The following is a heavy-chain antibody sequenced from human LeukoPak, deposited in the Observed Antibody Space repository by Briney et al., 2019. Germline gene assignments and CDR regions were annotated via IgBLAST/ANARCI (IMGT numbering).Heavy chain of an antibody. CDR2: LFYTGNT. CDR1: GGSFSGYY. CDR3: ARENIVSTRDFDY. J-gene: IGHJ4*02. Sequence: SETLSLTCAVYGGSFSGYYWTWIRQPPGKGLEWIGSLFYTGNTYYNPSLKSRVTISIDRSKNQFSLKLISVTAADTAVYYCARENIVSTRDFDYWGRGTLVTVSS. V-gene: IGHV4-34*12. D-gene: IGHD5/OR15-5a*01.